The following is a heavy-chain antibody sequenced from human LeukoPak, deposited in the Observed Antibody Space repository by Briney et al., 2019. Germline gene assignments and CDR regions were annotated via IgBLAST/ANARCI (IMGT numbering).Heavy chain of an antibody. V-gene: IGHV4-39*01. CDR2: IYYTGST. CDR1: GAYVSGGAYY. J-gene: IGHJ4*02. CDR3: ARRGGSGRAFDY. D-gene: IGHD1-26*01. Sequence: SESLSVTCSGFGAYVSGGAYYSGWIRQAPGKGLECIGSIYYTGSTYDNPFLKSRVTISVDTSKNQFSLKLSSVTAADTAVYYCARRGGSGRAFDYWGQGTLVTVSS.